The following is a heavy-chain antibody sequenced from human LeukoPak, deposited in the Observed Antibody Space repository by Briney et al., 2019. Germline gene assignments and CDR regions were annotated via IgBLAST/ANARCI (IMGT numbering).Heavy chain of an antibody. Sequence: GRSLRLSCAASGFTFSSYGMHWVRQAPGKGLEWVAVISYDGSNKYYADSVKGRFTISRDNSKNTLYLQMNSLRAEDTAVYYCVIAVADDEFDYWGQGTLVTVSS. CDR1: GFTFSSYG. V-gene: IGHV3-30*03. CDR3: VIAVADDEFDY. J-gene: IGHJ4*02. D-gene: IGHD6-19*01. CDR2: ISYDGSNK.